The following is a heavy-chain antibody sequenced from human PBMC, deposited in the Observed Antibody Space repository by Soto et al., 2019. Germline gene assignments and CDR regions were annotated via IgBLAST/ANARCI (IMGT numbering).Heavy chain of an antibody. D-gene: IGHD4-17*01. Sequence: QVQLQESGPGLVKPSQTLSLTCTVSGGSINSGDYYWSWIRQPPGKGLEWIGYIYYSGSTYYNPALKSRVSISADTSKNQCSLKLSSVTAADTAVYYCARAKGLVTVTTSWFDPWGQGTLVTVSS. CDR3: ARAKGLVTVTTSWFDP. V-gene: IGHV4-30-4*01. CDR1: GGSINSGDYY. CDR2: IYYSGST. J-gene: IGHJ5*02.